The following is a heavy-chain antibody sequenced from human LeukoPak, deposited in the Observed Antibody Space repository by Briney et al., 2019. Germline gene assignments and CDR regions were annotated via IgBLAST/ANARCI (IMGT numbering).Heavy chain of an antibody. V-gene: IGHV3-23*01. CDR2: IYNSGAKI. CDR3: SKDVAPDSGVDLDY. Sequence: GGSLRLSCAVSGLTFSTYSMTWVRQGPGKGLEWVSSIYNSGAKIFYADSVKGRFTISRDNSKNMLYLQMNSLRVEDTAVYYCSKDVAPDSGVDLDYWGQGTLVTVSS. CDR1: GLTFSTYS. J-gene: IGHJ4*02. D-gene: IGHD1-26*01.